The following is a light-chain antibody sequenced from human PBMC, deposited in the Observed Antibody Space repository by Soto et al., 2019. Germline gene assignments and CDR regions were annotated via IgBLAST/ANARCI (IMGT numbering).Light chain of an antibody. J-gene: IGKJ1*01. Sequence: EIVMTQSPATLSVSPGERATLSCRASQSISSNLAWFQQKPGQAPRLLIYGASTRATGIPARFSGSGSGTEFTVTISSLQSEDSAVYYCQQYDKWPGTFGQGTKADIK. CDR1: QSISSN. V-gene: IGKV3-15*01. CDR3: QQYDKWPGT. CDR2: GAS.